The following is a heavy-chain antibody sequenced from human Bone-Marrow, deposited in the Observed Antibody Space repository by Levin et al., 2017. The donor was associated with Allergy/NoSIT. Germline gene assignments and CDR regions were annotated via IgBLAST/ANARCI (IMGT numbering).Heavy chain of an antibody. CDR2: TYYRSKWYN. D-gene: IGHD6-6*01. Sequence: SQTLSLTCAISGDSVSSNSAAWNWIRQSPSRGLEWLGRTYYRSKWYNDYAVSVKSRITINPDTSKNQFSLQLNSVTPEDTAVYYCARAPIEYSSSPREGDAFDIWGQGTMVTVSS. CDR1: GDSVSSNSAA. J-gene: IGHJ3*02. V-gene: IGHV6-1*01. CDR3: ARAPIEYSSSPREGDAFDI.